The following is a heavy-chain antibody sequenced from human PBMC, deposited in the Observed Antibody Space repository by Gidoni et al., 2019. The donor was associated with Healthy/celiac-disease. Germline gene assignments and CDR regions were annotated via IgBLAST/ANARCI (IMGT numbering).Heavy chain of an antibody. CDR2: INHSGST. Sequence: QVQLQQWGAGLLKPSETLSLTCAVYGGSFSGYYWSWIRQPPGKGLEWIGEINHSGSTNYKPSLKSRVTISVDTSKNQFSLKLSSVTAADTAVYYCASTFNDFWSGYYYFDYWGQGTLVTVSS. J-gene: IGHJ4*02. V-gene: IGHV4-34*01. D-gene: IGHD3-3*01. CDR1: GGSFSGYY. CDR3: ASTFNDFWSGYYYFDY.